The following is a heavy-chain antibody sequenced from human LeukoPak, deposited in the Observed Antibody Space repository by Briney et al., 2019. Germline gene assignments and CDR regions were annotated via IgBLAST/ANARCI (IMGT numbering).Heavy chain of an antibody. CDR2: IYYSGST. J-gene: IGHJ6*02. V-gene: IGHV4-61*08. D-gene: IGHD4-17*01. Sequence: SETLSLTCTVSGGSISSGGYYWSWIRQPPGKGLEWIGYIYYSGSTNYNPSLKSRVTISVDTSKNQFSLKLSSVTAADTAVYYCARDLDGASTRGYYYGMDVWGQGTTVTVSS. CDR1: GGSISSGGYY. CDR3: ARDLDGASTRGYYYGMDV.